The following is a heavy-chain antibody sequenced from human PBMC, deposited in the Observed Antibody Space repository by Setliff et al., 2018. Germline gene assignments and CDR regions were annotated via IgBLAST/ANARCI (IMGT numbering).Heavy chain of an antibody. CDR1: GDSISSRTHY. V-gene: IGHV4-61*09. CDR3: ARPPRGGRWYFDL. D-gene: IGHD3-16*01. CDR2: VYTSWST. Sequence: SETLSLTCTVSGDSISSRTHYWSWIRQPAGKGLEWIGQVYTSWSTNYNPSLKSRVTISLDTSKNQFSLNLSSLTAADTAVYYCARPPRGGRWYFDLWGRGTLVTVSS. J-gene: IGHJ2*01.